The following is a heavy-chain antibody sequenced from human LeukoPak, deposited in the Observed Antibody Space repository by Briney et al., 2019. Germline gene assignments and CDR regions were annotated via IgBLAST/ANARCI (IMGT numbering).Heavy chain of an antibody. V-gene: IGHV4-30-2*01. CDR1: GDSINSGGYS. Sequence: PSQTLSLTCAVSGDSINSGGYSWNWIRQAPGKGLEWIGRLYHSGNIYYNPSLNSRVTISVDRSKNQLSLSLSSVTAADTAVYFCARGRIDAFDFWGQGTMVTVSS. CDR3: ARGRIDAFDF. J-gene: IGHJ3*01. CDR2: LYHSGNI.